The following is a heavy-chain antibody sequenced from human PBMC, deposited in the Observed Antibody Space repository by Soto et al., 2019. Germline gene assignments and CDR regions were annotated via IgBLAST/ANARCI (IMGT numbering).Heavy chain of an antibody. J-gene: IGHJ4*02. CDR3: AKDRGGYDYWWFDY. CDR2: ISWNSGSI. Sequence: EVQLVESGGGLVQPGRSLRLSCAASGFTFDDYAMHWVRQAPGKGLEWVSGISWNSGSIGYADSVKGRFSISSDNAKNSLYLQMNSLSGEDTSLFCCAKDRGGYDYWWFDYWGQGTLVTVFS. V-gene: IGHV3-9*01. CDR1: GFTFDDYA. D-gene: IGHD5-12*01.